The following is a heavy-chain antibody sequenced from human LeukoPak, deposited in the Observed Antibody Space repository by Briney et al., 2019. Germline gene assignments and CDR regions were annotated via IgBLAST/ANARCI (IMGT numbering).Heavy chain of an antibody. J-gene: IGHJ4*02. V-gene: IGHV1-69*04. D-gene: IGHD6-13*01. CDR3: ARDAAIAAAGGVYFGY. CDR2: IIPIFGIA. Sequence: GASVKVSCKASGGTFSSYAISWVRQAPGQGLEWMGRIIPIFGIANYAQKFQGRVTITADKSTSTAYMELSSLRSEDTAVYYCARDAAIAAAGGVYFGYWGQGTLVTVSS. CDR1: GGTFSSYA.